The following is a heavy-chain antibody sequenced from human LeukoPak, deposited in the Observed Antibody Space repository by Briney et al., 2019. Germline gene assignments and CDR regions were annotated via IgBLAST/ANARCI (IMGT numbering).Heavy chain of an antibody. CDR1: GFTFSSYT. Sequence: PGGSLRLSCAASGFTFSSYTMHWVRQAPGKGLEWVAVIWYDGSNKYYADSVKGRSTISRDNSKNTLYLRVNSLRAEDTAMYYCARDRGGRWLQVYYFDYSGQGTLVTVSS. V-gene: IGHV3-33*01. J-gene: IGHJ4*02. CDR2: IWYDGSNK. CDR3: ARDRGGRWLQVYYFDY. D-gene: IGHD5-24*01.